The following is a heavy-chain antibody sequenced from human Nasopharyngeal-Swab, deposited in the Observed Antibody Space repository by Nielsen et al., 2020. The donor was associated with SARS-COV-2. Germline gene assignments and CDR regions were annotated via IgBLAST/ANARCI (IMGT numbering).Heavy chain of an antibody. Sequence: GGSLTLSCAASGITFSSYAMHWVRQAPGKGLEWVAVISYDGSNKYYADSVKGRLTISRDNSKNTLYLQMNSLRAEDPAVYYCARDQLGDTAMVTLDYWGQGTLVTVSS. D-gene: IGHD5-18*01. CDR1: GITFSSYA. CDR3: ARDQLGDTAMVTLDY. V-gene: IGHV3-30*04. J-gene: IGHJ4*02. CDR2: ISYDGSNK.